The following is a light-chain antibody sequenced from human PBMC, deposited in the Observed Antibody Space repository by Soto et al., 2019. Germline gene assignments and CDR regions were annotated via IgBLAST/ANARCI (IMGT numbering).Light chain of an antibody. V-gene: IGKV1-39*01. CDR2: AAS. Sequence: DIQMTQSPSSLSASVGDRVTITCRASQSISSYLDWYQQKPGKAPKLLIYAASSLQSGVPSRFSGSGSGTDFTLTISSLQPEDFAPYYCPPSYSKPTFGHGTKVDIK. CDR3: PPSYSKPT. J-gene: IGKJ3*01. CDR1: QSISSY.